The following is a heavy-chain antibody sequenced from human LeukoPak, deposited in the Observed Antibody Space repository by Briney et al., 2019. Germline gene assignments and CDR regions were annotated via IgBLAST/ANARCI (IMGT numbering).Heavy chain of an antibody. Sequence: HPGGSLRLSCAASGFTFSSYGMHWVRQAPGKGLEWVAVIWYDGSNKYYADSVKGRFTISRDSSKNTLYLQMNSLRAEDTAVYYCARRPTVTTEDYFDYWGQGTLVTVSS. CDR3: ARRPTVTTEDYFDY. D-gene: IGHD4-17*01. V-gene: IGHV3-33*01. J-gene: IGHJ4*02. CDR1: GFTFSSYG. CDR2: IWYDGSNK.